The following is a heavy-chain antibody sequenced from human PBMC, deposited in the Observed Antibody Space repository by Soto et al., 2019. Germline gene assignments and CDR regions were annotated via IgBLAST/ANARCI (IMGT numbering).Heavy chain of an antibody. J-gene: IGHJ3*02. CDR3: ATLSYCTNGVCYKSGDAFDI. CDR2: IIPIFGTA. CDR1: GGTFSSYA. Sequence: ASVKVSCKASGGTFSSYAISWVRQAPGQGLEWMGGIIPIFGTANYAQKFQGRVTITADESTSTAYMELSSLRSEDTAVYYCATLSYCTNGVCYKSGDAFDIWGQGTMVTVSS. D-gene: IGHD2-8*01. V-gene: IGHV1-69*13.